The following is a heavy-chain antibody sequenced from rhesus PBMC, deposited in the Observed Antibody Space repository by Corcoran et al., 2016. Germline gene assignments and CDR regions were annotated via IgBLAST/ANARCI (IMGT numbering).Heavy chain of an antibody. V-gene: IGHV3-54*02. CDR1: GFTFSSYG. D-gene: IGHD3-34*01. J-gene: IGHJ4*01. Sequence: EVQLVESGGGLVQPGGSLRLSCAASGFTFSSYGMHWVRQAPGKGLEWVAVISHDGSKKYYADSGKDRFTISIDNSKNMLYLQMNNLKWEDTAVYYCARDLGGELFDYWGQGVLVTVSS. CDR3: ARDLGGELFDY. CDR2: ISHDGSKK.